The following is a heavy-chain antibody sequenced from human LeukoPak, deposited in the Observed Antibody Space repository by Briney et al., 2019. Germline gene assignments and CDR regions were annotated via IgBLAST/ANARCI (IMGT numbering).Heavy chain of an antibody. J-gene: IGHJ4*02. CDR1: GYTFTSYD. V-gene: IGHV1-8*01. Sequence: ASVKVSCKASGYTFTSYDIKWVRQATGQGLEWMGWMNPNSGNTGYAQKVQGRVTMTRNTSISTAYMELSSLRSEDTAVYYCARDLMLEWSHDYWGQGTLVTVSS. CDR3: ARDLMLEWSHDY. CDR2: MNPNSGNT. D-gene: IGHD3-3*01.